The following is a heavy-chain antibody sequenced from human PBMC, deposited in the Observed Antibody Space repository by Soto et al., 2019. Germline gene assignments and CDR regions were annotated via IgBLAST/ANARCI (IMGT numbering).Heavy chain of an antibody. CDR3: ARDGYCSGGRCYYPIDY. CDR1: GGSISSGGYY. CDR2: IYYSGST. J-gene: IGHJ4*02. D-gene: IGHD2-15*01. V-gene: IGHV4-31*03. Sequence: SETLSLTCTVSGGSISSGGYYWSWIRQHPGKGLEWIGYIYYSGSTYYNPSLKSRVTISVDTSKNQFSLKLSSVTAADTAVYYCARDGYCSGGRCYYPIDYWGQGTLVTVSS.